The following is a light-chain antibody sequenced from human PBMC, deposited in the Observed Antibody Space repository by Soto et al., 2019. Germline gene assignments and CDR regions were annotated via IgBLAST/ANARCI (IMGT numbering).Light chain of an antibody. V-gene: IGKV1-39*01. CDR3: QQSYSALVA. CDR2: AAS. J-gene: IGKJ1*01. Sequence: DIQMTQSPSSLSASVGDRVTITCRASQSISSYLNWYQHKPGKAPKLLIYAASSLQSGVPSRFSGSGSGTEFTLTISSLQPDDFATYYCQQSYSALVAFGQGTKVDIK. CDR1: QSISSY.